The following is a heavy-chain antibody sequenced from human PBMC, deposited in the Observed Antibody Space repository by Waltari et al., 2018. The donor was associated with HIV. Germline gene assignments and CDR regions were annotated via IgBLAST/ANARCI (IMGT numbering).Heavy chain of an antibody. D-gene: IGHD3-22*01. CDR1: GGTVSSSD. CDR2: IITLFGEA. Sequence: QVQLVQSGAEVKKPGSSVKVSCKASGGTVSSSDIRWVRQAPGQGLEWTGAIITLFGEANYAQKFQGRLTITADESTSTAYMELSSLRSEDTAVYYCARVPDRSGYQRYAMDVWGQGTTVTVSS. CDR3: ARVPDRSGYQRYAMDV. V-gene: IGHV1-69*01. J-gene: IGHJ6*02.